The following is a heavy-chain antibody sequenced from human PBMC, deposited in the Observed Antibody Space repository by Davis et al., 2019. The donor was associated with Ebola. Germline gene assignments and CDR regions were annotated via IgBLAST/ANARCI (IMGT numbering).Heavy chain of an antibody. D-gene: IGHD2-2*01. V-gene: IGHV4-59*01. Sequence: PSETLSLTCTVSGASMTSYYWSWIRQAPGKGLEWIGYIAYTGNTIYNPSLESRATISGDTSKKQFSLRLNSVTAADTAVYYCARGGLVQAALYLWGRGTIVTVSS. J-gene: IGHJ3*01. CDR2: IAYTGNT. CDR1: GASMTSYY. CDR3: ARGGLVQAALYL.